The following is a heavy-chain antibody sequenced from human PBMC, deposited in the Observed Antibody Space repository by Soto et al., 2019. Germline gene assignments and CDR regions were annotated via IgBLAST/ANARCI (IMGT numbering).Heavy chain of an antibody. CDR1: GYTFTSYG. CDR2: ISAYNGNT. V-gene: IGHV1-18*01. D-gene: IGHD3-10*01. Sequence: ASVKVSCKASGYTFTSYGISWVRQAPGQRLERMRWISAYNGNTNYAQKLQGRVTMTTDTSTSTAYMELRSLRSDDTAVYYCARPYYYGSGSYSPRYYYYGMDVWGQGTTVTVSS. J-gene: IGHJ6*02. CDR3: ARPYYYGSGSYSPRYYYYGMDV.